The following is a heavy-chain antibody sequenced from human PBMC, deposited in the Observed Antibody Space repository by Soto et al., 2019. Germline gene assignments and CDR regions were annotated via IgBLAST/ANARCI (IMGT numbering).Heavy chain of an antibody. CDR3: ARDSVATSLTPKYYYYGMDV. CDR1: GGSISSSNW. Sequence: SETLSLTCAVSGGSISSSNWWSWVRQPLGKGLEWIGEIYHSGSTNYNPSLKSRVTISVDKSKNQFSLKLSSVTAADTAVYYCARDSVATSLTPKYYYYGMDVWGQGTTVTVSS. V-gene: IGHV4-4*02. CDR2: IYHSGST. J-gene: IGHJ6*02. D-gene: IGHD5-12*01.